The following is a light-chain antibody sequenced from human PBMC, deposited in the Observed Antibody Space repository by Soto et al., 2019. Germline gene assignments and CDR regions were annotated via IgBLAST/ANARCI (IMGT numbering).Light chain of an antibody. V-gene: IGKV3-15*01. CDR3: QQYNNWRPIT. CDR2: GAS. Sequence: EIVMTQSPATLSVSPGERATLSCRASQSVSINLAWYQHKPGQAPRLLIYGASTRANGIPARFSGSGSGTEFTLTISSLQSEDFAVYYCQQYNNWRPITFGQGTRLEIK. J-gene: IGKJ5*01. CDR1: QSVSIN.